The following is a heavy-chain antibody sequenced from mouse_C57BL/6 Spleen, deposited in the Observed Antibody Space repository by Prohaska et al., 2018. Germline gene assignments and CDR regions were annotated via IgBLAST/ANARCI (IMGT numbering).Heavy chain of an antibody. Sequence: QVQLQQPGAELVRPGSSVKLSCKASGYTFTSYWMHWVKQRPIQGLEWIGNIDPSDSETNYNQKFKDNGTLTVYKSSSTAYMQLSSLTSEDSAVYYWARDSSGYGDYWGQGTTLTVSS. D-gene: IGHD3-2*02. CDR1: GYTFTSYW. CDR2: IDPSDSET. J-gene: IGHJ2*01. V-gene: IGHV1-52*01. CDR3: ARDSSGYGDY.